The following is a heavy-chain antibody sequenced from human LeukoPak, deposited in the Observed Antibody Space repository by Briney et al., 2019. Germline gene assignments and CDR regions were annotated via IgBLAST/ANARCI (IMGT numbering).Heavy chain of an antibody. CDR3: AKDDHGDFLFDY. Sequence: GALRLSRAASGFTFSSYALTWVRQAPGKGLEWVSSIGSGGGSTYYADSVKGRFTISRDNSKNTVYLQMNSLRAEDTAVYYCAKDDHGDFLFDYWGQGTLVTVSS. V-gene: IGHV3-23*01. CDR1: GFTFSSYA. CDR2: IGSGGGST. J-gene: IGHJ4*02. D-gene: IGHD4-17*01.